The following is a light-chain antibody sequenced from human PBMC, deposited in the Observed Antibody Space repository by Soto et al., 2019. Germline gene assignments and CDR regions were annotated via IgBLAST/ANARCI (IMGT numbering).Light chain of an antibody. CDR1: QNVSTW. CDR3: HQYSRSST. CDR2: DAS. V-gene: IGKV1-5*01. Sequence: IQMTQSPSTLAASVGDRVTITCRDSQNVSTWVAWYQKKPGMARNLLIYDASTLLRGVSSTFSATGTGTEFTLTISGLQPDDFATYYCHQYSRSSTFGQGPRVDI. J-gene: IGKJ1*01.